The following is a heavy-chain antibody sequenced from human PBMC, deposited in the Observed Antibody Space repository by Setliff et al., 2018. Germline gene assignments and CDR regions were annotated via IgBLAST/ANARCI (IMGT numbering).Heavy chain of an antibody. CDR3: RFWSGYYKNDY. V-gene: IGHV4-34*01. CDR2: INHSGSP. J-gene: IGHJ4*02. D-gene: IGHD3-3*01. CDR1: GGSFTNYY. Sequence: SETLSLTCTVYGGSFTNYYWGWIRQSPGKGLEWIGEINHTGSPNWIGEINHSGSPNYNPSLKSRVTISVDTSKNQFSLKLSSVTAADTAVYYCRFWSGYYKNDYWGQGTLVTVSS.